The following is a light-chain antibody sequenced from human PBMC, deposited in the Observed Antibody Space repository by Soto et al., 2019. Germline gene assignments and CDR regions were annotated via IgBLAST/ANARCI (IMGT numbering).Light chain of an antibody. CDR1: QSVSSTS. V-gene: IGKV3-20*01. CDR3: QQHGSSIT. CDR2: DAS. J-gene: IGKJ4*01. Sequence: EIVLTQSPGTLSLSPGERATLSCRASQSVSSTSLAWYQQKPGQAPRLLIYDASSRATGIPDRFSGSGSETDFILTISRLEPEDFAVYYCQQHGSSITFGGGTKVEIK.